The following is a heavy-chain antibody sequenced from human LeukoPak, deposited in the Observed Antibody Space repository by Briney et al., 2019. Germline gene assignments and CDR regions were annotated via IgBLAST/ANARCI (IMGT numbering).Heavy chain of an antibody. Sequence: SVKVSCKASGGTFSSYAISWVRQAPGQGLEWMGGIIPIFGTANYAQKFQGRVTITADESTSTAYMELSSLGSEDTAVYYCARAHLIAAAGYNWFDPWGQGTLVTVSS. CDR2: IIPIFGTA. D-gene: IGHD6-13*01. CDR3: ARAHLIAAAGYNWFDP. J-gene: IGHJ5*02. CDR1: GGTFSSYA. V-gene: IGHV1-69*13.